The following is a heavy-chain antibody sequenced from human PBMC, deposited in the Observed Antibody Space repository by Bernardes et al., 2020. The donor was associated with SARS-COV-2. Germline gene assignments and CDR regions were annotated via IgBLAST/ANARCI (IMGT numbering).Heavy chain of an antibody. CDR3: ARYVAICSSTSCYQNWFDP. V-gene: IGHV3-7*05. D-gene: IGHD2-2*01. CDR1: GFTSSSYW. CDR2: IKQDGSEK. Sequence: GGSLRLSCAASGFTSSSYWMSWVRQAPGKGLEWVANIKQDGSEKYYVDSVKGRFTISRDNAKNSLYLQMNSLRAEDTAVYYCARYVAICSSTSCYQNWFDPWGQGTLVTVSS. J-gene: IGHJ5*02.